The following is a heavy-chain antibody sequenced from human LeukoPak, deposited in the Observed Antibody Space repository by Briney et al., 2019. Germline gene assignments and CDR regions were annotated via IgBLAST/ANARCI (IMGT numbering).Heavy chain of an antibody. Sequence: GESLKISCKGSGYNFNTYWVAWVRQLPGKGLEWMGIIYPGDSDARYSPSFQGQVTISVDKSISAAYLQWSSLQASDTAMYYCARAIGTSQFYFYYGMDVWGQGTTVTVSS. CDR1: GYNFNTYW. J-gene: IGHJ6*02. V-gene: IGHV5-51*01. CDR2: IYPGDSDA. CDR3: ARAIGTSQFYFYYGMDV. D-gene: IGHD2-2*01.